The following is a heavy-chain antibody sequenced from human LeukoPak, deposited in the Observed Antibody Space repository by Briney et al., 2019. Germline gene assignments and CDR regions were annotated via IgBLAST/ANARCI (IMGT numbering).Heavy chain of an antibody. CDR1: GFTFSSYS. Sequence: GGSLRLSCAASGFTFSSYSLTWVRQAPGKGLEWVSSISGNGNSRYYADSVKGRFTTSRDNSKNTLYLEMNSLRAEDTAVYYCAKEEEQLLGVFYYYGMDVWGQGTTVIVSS. V-gene: IGHV3-23*01. D-gene: IGHD6-13*01. CDR2: ISGNGNSR. CDR3: AKEEEQLLGVFYYYGMDV. J-gene: IGHJ6*02.